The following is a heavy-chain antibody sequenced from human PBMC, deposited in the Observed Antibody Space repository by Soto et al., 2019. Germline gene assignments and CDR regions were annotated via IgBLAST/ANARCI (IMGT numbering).Heavy chain of an antibody. CDR3: ARAGTYCTSISCYDYTVDLHH. D-gene: IGHD2-2*01. CDR2: IYPGDSDT. J-gene: IGHJ1*01. CDR1: GYSFASYW. Sequence: GESLKISCKGSGYSFASYWIAWVRQMPGKGLEWMGIIYPGDSDTRYIPSFRGQVTISVDKSTSTAYLQWSSLEASDSAMYFCARAGTYCTSISCYDYTVDLHHWGQGTLVTVSS. V-gene: IGHV5-51*01.